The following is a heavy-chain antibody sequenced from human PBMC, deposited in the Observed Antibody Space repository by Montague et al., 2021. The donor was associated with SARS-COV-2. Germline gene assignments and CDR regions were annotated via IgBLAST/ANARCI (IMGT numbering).Heavy chain of an antibody. D-gene: IGHD6-19*01. Sequence: SETLSLTCSVSGVSISTSGYYWGWVRQSPGKGLEWIGSVHYSGGTNYNPSLESRVTIYVDTSKNMFSLRLRSVTAADTAVYYCARGISSGWAVGHRGPGILVTVSS. V-gene: IGHV4-39*01. J-gene: IGHJ4*02. CDR1: GVSISTSGYY. CDR2: VHYSGGT. CDR3: ARGISSGWAVGH.